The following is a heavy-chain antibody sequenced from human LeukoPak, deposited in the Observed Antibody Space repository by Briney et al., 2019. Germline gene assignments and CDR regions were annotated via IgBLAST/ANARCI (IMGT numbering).Heavy chain of an antibody. CDR3: AGLRARAFIVAFAI. D-gene: IGHD3-16*02. CDR2: IAPSDYYN. V-gene: IGHV5-10-1*01. J-gene: IGHJ3*02. CDR1: GYLFATYW. Sequence: GESLKISCKGSGYLFATYWIGGARQMPGKGLGWMGRIAPSDYYNNYRRSFQGHVTISADKYIRTAYMQWSGLKAPDTAMYYQAGLRARAFIVAFAIWGPGTMVTVS.